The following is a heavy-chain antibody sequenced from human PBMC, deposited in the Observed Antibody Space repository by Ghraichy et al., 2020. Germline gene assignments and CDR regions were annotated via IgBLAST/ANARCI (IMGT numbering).Heavy chain of an antibody. CDR3: ARVSYSSGWYHHDYYYYGMDV. Sequence: SVKVSCKASGGTFSSYAISWVRQAPGQGLEWMGGIIPIFGTANYAQKFQGRVTITADESTSTAYMELSSLRSEDTAVYYCARVSYSSGWYHHDYYYYGMDVWGQGTTVTVSS. D-gene: IGHD6-19*01. CDR2: IIPIFGTA. V-gene: IGHV1-69*13. J-gene: IGHJ6*02. CDR1: GGTFSSYA.